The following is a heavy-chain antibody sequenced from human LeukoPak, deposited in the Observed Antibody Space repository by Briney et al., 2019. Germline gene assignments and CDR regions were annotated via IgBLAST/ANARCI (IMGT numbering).Heavy chain of an antibody. CDR3: ARGGFRYFDY. Sequence: PSETLSLTCTVSGGSISSFYWSWIRQPPGKGLEWIGYIYYSGSTNYNPSLKSRLTISVDTSKNQFSLKLSSVTAADTAVYYCARGGFRYFDYWGQGTLVTVSS. CDR2: IYYSGST. CDR1: GGSISSFY. D-gene: IGHD3-16*01. V-gene: IGHV4-59*01. J-gene: IGHJ4*02.